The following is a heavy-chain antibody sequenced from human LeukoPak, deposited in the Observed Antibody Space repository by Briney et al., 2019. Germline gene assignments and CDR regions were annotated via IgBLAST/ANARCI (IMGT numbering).Heavy chain of an antibody. Sequence: GASVKVSCKASGYTFTGYYIHWVRQAPGQGLEWMGGIIPIFGTANYAQKFQGRVTITADESTSTAYMELSSLRSEDTAVYYCARLDKAGIFDYWGQGTLVTVSS. D-gene: IGHD3/OR15-3a*01. V-gene: IGHV1-69*13. CDR2: IIPIFGTA. CDR1: GYTFTGYY. J-gene: IGHJ4*02. CDR3: ARLDKAGIFDY.